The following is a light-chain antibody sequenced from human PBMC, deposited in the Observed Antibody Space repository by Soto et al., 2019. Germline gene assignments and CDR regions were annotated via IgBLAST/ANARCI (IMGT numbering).Light chain of an antibody. CDR1: QSVSIS. CDR2: DAS. CDR3: QQRSSWPLT. Sequence: EIVMTQSPATLSLSPGERGTLSCRASQSVSISLAWYQHKPGQTPRLLIYDASNRATGIPARFSGSGSGTDFTLTASSLGPEDFPVYYCQQRSSWPLTFGGGTKVEIK. V-gene: IGKV3-11*01. J-gene: IGKJ4*02.